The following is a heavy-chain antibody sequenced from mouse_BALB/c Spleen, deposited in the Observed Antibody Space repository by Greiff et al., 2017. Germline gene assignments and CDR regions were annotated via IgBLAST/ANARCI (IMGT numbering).Heavy chain of an antibody. CDR3: APYGNYAWFAY. CDR2: ILPGSGST. D-gene: IGHD2-10*02. Sequence: QVQLQQSGAELMKPGASVKISCKATGYTFSSYWIEWVKQRPGHGLEWIGEILPGSGSTNYNEKFKGMATFTADTSSNTAYMQLSSLTSEDSAVYYCAPYGNYAWFAYWGQGTLVTVSA. J-gene: IGHJ3*01. V-gene: IGHV1-9*01. CDR1: GYTFSSYW.